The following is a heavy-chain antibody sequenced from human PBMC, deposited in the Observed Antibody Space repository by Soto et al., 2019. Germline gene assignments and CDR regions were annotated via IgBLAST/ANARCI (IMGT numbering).Heavy chain of an antibody. J-gene: IGHJ4*02. CDR3: ASTGHNRDRSLTF. CDR1: RYLFSSHW. D-gene: IGHD2-21*02. V-gene: IGHV5-51*01. Sequence: GESLKISCMRSRYLFSSHWIAWVRLMPVKGLEWMGISPTGESDTRYSPSFKGQVTISVAGCINTAYLQWRSLAASDPAVYYCASTGHNRDRSLTFWGQGTPVTVSS. CDR2: SPTGESDT.